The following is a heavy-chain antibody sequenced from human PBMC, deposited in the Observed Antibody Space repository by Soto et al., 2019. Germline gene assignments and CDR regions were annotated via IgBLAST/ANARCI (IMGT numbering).Heavy chain of an antibody. CDR2: IYHRGTT. CDR3: VRNYGQVDF. V-gene: IGHV4-4*02. Sequence: PSETLSLTCAVSCVSIISSNWWSWVRQPPGKGLEWIGEIYHRGTTNYNPSLKSRVTISVDKSNNQFSLGLTSVTAADTAVYYCVRNYGQVDFWGRGTLVTVSS. D-gene: IGHD1-7*01. J-gene: IGHJ4*02. CDR1: CVSIISSNW.